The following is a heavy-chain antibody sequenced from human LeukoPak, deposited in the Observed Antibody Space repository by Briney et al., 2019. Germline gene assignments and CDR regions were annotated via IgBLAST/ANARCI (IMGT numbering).Heavy chain of an antibody. CDR1: GCSFNYW. V-gene: IGHV5-51*01. D-gene: IGHD3-10*01. Sequence: GGSLKSSSKGSGCSFNYWIGWVRQRPGKGQERVGIFYPRPPHTIYSPSFQGHVTISADSSISTAYLQWSSLKASDSAMYYCARQDASGLYYFDYCGQGTLVTVSS. CDR3: ARQDASGLYYFDY. J-gene: IGHJ4*02. CDR2: FYPRPPHT.